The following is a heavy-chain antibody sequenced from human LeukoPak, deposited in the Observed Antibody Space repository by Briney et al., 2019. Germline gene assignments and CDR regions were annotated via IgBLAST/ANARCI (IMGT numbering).Heavy chain of an antibody. J-gene: IGHJ4*02. V-gene: IGHV1-2*02. CDR2: INPKTGGT. CDR1: GYTFTDYF. CDR3: ARGGFGSGDYFNF. Sequence: ASVNVSSTAPGYTFTDYFIHWVRQAPGQVFEWMGWINPKTGGTNHAQKFQGRLSMTTDTSINTAYMELRGLRPDDTAIYYCARGGFGSGDYFNFGGQGTLISVSS. D-gene: IGHD3-10*01.